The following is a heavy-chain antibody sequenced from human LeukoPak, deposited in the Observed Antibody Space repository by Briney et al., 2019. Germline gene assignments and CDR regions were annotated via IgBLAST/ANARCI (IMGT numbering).Heavy chain of an antibody. D-gene: IGHD3-22*01. CDR3: ARRGDSSGDAFDI. CDR1: GGSISGYY. J-gene: IGHJ3*02. Sequence: SETLSLTCTVSGGSISGYYWSWIRQPPGQGLEWIGYIHYSGSTNYNPSLKGRVTISLDMSKNQFSLKLSSVTAADTAVYYCARRGDSSGDAFDIWGQGTMVTVSS. V-gene: IGHV4-59*12. CDR2: IHYSGST.